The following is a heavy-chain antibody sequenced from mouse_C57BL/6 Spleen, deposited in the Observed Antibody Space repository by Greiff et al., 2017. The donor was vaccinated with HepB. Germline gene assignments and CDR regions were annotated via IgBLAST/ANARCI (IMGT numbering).Heavy chain of an antibody. V-gene: IGHV5-17*01. CDR1: GFTFSDYG. CDR2: ISSGSSTI. CDR3: ARRGGYGSSSLYAMDY. D-gene: IGHD1-1*01. Sequence: EVMLVESGGGLVKPGGSLKLSCASSGFTFSDYGMHWVRQAPEKGLEWVAYISSGSSTIYYADTVKGRFTISRDNAKNTLFLQMTSLRSEDTAMYYCARRGGYGSSSLYAMDYWGQGTSVTVSS. J-gene: IGHJ4*01.